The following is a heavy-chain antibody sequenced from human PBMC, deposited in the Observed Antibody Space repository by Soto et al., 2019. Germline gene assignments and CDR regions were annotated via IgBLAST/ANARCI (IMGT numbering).Heavy chain of an antibody. CDR1: GGTFSSYA. V-gene: IGHV1-69*06. CDR3: ASSSYYDSSGYYYILDY. Sequence: SVKVSCKASGGTFSSYAISWVRQAPGQGLEWMGGIIPIFGTANYAQKFQGRVTITADKSTSTAYMELSSLRSEDTAVYYCASSSYYDSSGYYYILDYWGQGTLVTVSS. J-gene: IGHJ4*02. D-gene: IGHD3-22*01. CDR2: IIPIFGTA.